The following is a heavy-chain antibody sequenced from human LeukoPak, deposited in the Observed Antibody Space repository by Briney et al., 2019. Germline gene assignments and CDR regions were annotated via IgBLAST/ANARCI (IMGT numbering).Heavy chain of an antibody. CDR1: GGTFDTYA. V-gene: IGHV1-69*04. Sequence: GSSVKVSCKASGGTFDTYALSWVRQAPGQGLEWMGRIIPFRCTVNHAQRFQGRVTITADKSTGTAYVELSSLRSEDTAVYYCARDREGSTMIVVVLDYWGQGTLVTVSS. J-gene: IGHJ4*02. CDR3: ARDREGSTMIVVVLDY. CDR2: IIPFRCTV. D-gene: IGHD3-22*01.